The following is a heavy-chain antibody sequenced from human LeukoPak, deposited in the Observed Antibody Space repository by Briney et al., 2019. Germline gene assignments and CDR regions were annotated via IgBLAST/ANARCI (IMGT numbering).Heavy chain of an antibody. CDR2: MWYDGSKD. Sequence: GKSLRLSCAASGFSSSTYGIHWVRQAPGKGLEWVAVMWYDGSKDYYADSVKGRFTISRDTSKNTLYLQMNNLRAEDTAVYYCAKDRETYEYTFDYWGQGTLVTVSS. V-gene: IGHV3-33*06. J-gene: IGHJ4*02. CDR3: AKDRETYEYTFDY. CDR1: GFSSSTYG. D-gene: IGHD6-6*01.